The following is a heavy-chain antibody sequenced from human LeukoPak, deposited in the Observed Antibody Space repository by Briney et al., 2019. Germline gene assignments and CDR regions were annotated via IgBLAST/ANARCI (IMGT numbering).Heavy chain of an antibody. D-gene: IGHD6-13*01. CDR2: ISSSSSYI. CDR1: GFTFSSYS. Sequence: PGGSLRLSCAASGFTFSSYSMNWVRQAPGKGLEWVSSISSSSSYIYYADSVKGRFTISRDNAKNSLYLQMNSLRAEDTAVYYCARDAAGVRHIPAGHVVVLNEFDYWGQGTLVTVSS. J-gene: IGHJ4*02. V-gene: IGHV3-21*01. CDR3: ARDAAGVRHIPAGHVVVLNEFDY.